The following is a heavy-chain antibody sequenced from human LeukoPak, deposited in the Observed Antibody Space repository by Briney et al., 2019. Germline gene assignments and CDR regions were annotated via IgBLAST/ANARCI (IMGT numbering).Heavy chain of an antibody. CDR3: AKDYYDSSGYYVSPPTFDY. CDR1: GFTFDDYA. V-gene: IGHV3-9*01. CDR2: ISWNSGSI. J-gene: IGHJ4*02. D-gene: IGHD3-22*01. Sequence: GGSLRHSCAASGFTFDDYAMPWVRQAPGKGLKWVSGISWNSGSIGYADSVKGRFAISRDNAKNSLYLQMNSLRAEDTALYYCAKDYYDSSGYYVSPPTFDYWGQGTLVTVSS.